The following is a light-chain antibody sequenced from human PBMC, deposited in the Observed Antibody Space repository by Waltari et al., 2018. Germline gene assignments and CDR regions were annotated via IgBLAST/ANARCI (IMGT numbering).Light chain of an antibody. V-gene: IGKV4-1*01. CDR2: WAS. J-gene: IGKJ3*01. CDR1: QSVYTSYNKND. CDR3: QQYYRVPFT. Sequence: DIVMTQSPDSLPVSSGERATINCRSSQSVYTSYNKNDLAWYQQKPGQPPKLLIYWASTRESGVPDRFSGSGSGTDFTLTISSLQAEDVAVYYCQQYYRVPFTFGPGTRVEIK.